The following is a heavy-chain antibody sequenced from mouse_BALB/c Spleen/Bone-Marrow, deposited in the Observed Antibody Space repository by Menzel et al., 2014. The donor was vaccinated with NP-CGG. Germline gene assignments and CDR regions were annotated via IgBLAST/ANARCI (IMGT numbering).Heavy chain of an antibody. D-gene: IGHD3-1*01. CDR1: GYTFSSYW. V-gene: IGHV1-9*01. CDR2: ILPGSGNT. J-gene: IGHJ3*01. CDR3: ARWAFDAWFAY. Sequence: QVQLKQSGAELMKPGASVKVSRKATGYTFSSYWIEWVKQRPGHGLEWIGEILPGSGNTNYNEKFKGKATFTADTSSNTAYMQLSSLTSEDSAVYYCARWAFDAWFAYWGQGTLVTVSA.